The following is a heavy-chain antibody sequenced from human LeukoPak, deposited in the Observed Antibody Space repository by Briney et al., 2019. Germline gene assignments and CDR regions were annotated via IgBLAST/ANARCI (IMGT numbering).Heavy chain of an antibody. J-gene: IGHJ4*02. Sequence: ASVKASCKASGGTFSSYAISWVRQAPGQGLEWMGRIIPIFGTANYAQKFQARVTITTDESTSTAYMELSSLRSEDTAVYYCARVERISGNDYWGQGTLVTVSS. CDR2: IIPIFGTA. V-gene: IGHV1-69*05. CDR3: ARVERISGNDY. D-gene: IGHD3-10*01. CDR1: GGTFSSYA.